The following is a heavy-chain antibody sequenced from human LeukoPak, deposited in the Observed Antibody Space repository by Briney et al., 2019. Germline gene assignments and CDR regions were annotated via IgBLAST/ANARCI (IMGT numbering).Heavy chain of an antibody. CDR2: IRSKAYGGTT. V-gene: IGHV3-49*04. J-gene: IGHJ4*02. CDR1: GFTFGDYA. Sequence: GGSLRLSCTASGFTFGDYAMSWVRQAPGKGLEWVGFIRSKAYGGTTEYAASVKGRFTISGDDSKSIAYLQMNSLKTEDTAVYYCTRASEQWLGRLDYWGQGTLVTVSS. D-gene: IGHD6-19*01. CDR3: TRASEQWLGRLDY.